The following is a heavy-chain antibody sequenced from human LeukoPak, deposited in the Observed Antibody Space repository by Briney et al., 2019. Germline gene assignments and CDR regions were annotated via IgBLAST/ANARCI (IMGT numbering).Heavy chain of an antibody. Sequence: GGPLRLSCAASGFTFNTYTFHWVRQAPGKGLEWLALISSDVNNKYYADSVKGRFTISRDNSENTLYLQLNSLGPADTAMYFCARVGPYSSGYFDYWGQGTLVTVSS. V-gene: IGHV3-30*04. J-gene: IGHJ4*02. D-gene: IGHD3-22*01. CDR2: ISSDVNNK. CDR3: ARVGPYSSGYFDY. CDR1: GFTFNTYT.